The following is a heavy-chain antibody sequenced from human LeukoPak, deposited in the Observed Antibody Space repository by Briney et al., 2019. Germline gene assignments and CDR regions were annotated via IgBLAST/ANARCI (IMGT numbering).Heavy chain of an antibody. CDR3: AKGAVAGPGGVYYFDY. CDR2: IWYDGSNK. Sequence: GRSLRLSCAASGFTFSSYGMHWVRQAPGKGLEWVAVIWYDGSNKYYADSVKGRFTISRDNSKNTLYLQMNSLRAEDTAVYYCAKGAVAGPGGVYYFDYWAREPWSPSPQ. J-gene: IGHJ4*02. V-gene: IGHV3-33*06. CDR1: GFTFSSYG. D-gene: IGHD6-19*01.